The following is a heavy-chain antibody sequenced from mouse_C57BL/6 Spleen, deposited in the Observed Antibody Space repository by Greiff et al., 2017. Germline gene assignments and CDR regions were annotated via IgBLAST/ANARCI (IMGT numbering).Heavy chain of an antibody. CDR1: GYAFSSSW. Sequence: QVQLQQSGPELVKPGASVKISCKASGYAFSSSWMNWVKQRPGTGLEWIGRIYPGDGDTNYNGKFKGKATLTADKSSSTAYMQLSSLTSEDSAVYFCARSWGRGYYFDYWGQGTTLTVSS. V-gene: IGHV1-82*01. J-gene: IGHJ2*01. D-gene: IGHD3-3*01. CDR3: ARSWGRGYYFDY. CDR2: IYPGDGDT.